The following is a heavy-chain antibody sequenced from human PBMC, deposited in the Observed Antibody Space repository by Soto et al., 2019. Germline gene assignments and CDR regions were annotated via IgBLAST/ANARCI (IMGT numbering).Heavy chain of an antibody. CDR3: ASLGNIDMADG. Sequence: SQTLSLTCAISGDSVSSKSAAWNWVGQSPSRGLEWLGRTYYRSKWYNDYAVSVKSRITINPDTSKNQFSLQLNSVTPEDTAVYFCASLGNIDMADGWGQGTTVIVSS. CDR2: TYYRSKWYN. J-gene: IGHJ6*02. V-gene: IGHV6-1*01. D-gene: IGHD7-27*01. CDR1: GDSVSSKSAA.